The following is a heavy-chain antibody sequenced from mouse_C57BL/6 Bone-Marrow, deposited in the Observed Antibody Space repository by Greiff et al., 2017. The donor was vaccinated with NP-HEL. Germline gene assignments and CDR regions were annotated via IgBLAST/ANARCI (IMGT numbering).Heavy chain of an antibody. Sequence: EVQLQQSGTVLARPGASVKMSCKTSGYTFTSYWMHWVKQRPGQGLEWIGAIYPGNSDTSYNQKFKGKAKLTAVTSASTAYMELSSLTNEDSAVYYCTSFYYYGSSYVGDYWGQGTTLTVSS. D-gene: IGHD1-1*01. CDR3: TSFYYYGSSYVGDY. V-gene: IGHV1-5*01. J-gene: IGHJ2*01. CDR1: GYTFTSYW. CDR2: IYPGNSDT.